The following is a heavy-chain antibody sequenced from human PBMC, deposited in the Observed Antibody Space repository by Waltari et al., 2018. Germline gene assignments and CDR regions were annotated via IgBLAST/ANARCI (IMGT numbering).Heavy chain of an antibody. CDR3: SKIISVTGSTS. J-gene: IGHJ4*02. CDR2: IIVKLAAA. Sequence: VHLEQSGAVLQTAVSSERLSCKPYGRTSTNLVMTWVRQAPGQGLEWMGGIIVKLAAANYAQKFQGRLSITADESTSTVYMDLSGLQSDDTAVYYCSKIISVTGSTSWGQGTLVTVSS. D-gene: IGHD1-1*01. CDR1: GRTSTNLV. V-gene: IGHV1-69*01.